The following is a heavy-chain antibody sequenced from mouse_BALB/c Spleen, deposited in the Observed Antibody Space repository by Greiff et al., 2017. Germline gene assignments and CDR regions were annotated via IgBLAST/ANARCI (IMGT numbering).Heavy chain of an antibody. CDR3: TVVAKAY. J-gene: IGHJ3*01. D-gene: IGHD1-1*01. V-gene: IGHV6-6*02. Sequence: EVQLVESGGGLVQPGGSMKLSCVASGFTFSSYWMSWVRQSPEKGLEWVAEIRLKSDNYATHYAESVKGKFTISRDDSKSRLYLQMNSLRAEDTGIYYCTVVAKAYWGQGTLVTVSA. CDR2: IRLKSDNYAT. CDR1: GFTFSSYW.